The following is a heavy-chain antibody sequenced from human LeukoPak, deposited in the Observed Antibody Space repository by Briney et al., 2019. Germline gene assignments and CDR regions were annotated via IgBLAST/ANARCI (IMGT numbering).Heavy chain of an antibody. Sequence: NPGGSLRLSCAASGFTFSSYSMNWVRQAPGKGLEWVSSISSSSRYIYYADSVKGRFHISRDNAKNTLYLQMNSLRAEDTAVYYCHVGLPTSEYYMDVWGKGTTVTVSS. V-gene: IGHV3-21*04. D-gene: IGHD5-12*01. J-gene: IGHJ6*03. CDR1: GFTFSSYS. CDR2: ISSSSRYI. CDR3: HVGLPTSEYYMDV.